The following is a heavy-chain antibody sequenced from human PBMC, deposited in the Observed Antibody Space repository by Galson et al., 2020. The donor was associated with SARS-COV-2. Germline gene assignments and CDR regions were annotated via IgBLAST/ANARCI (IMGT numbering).Heavy chain of an antibody. CDR3: ARVLETYYYFMDV. V-gene: IGHV4-61*01. CDR2: IHFTGST. Sequence: SETLSLTCAVSGGSVSSGSYYWSWIRQPPGKGLEWIGYIHFTGSTNYNPSLKSRVTISVDTSKNQFSLKLSSVTAADAAVYYCARVLETYYYFMDVWGKGTTVTVSS. CDR1: GGSVSSGSYY. J-gene: IGHJ6*03.